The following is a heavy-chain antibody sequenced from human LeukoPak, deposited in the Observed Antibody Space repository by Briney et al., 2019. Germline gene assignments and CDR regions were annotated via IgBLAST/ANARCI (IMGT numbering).Heavy chain of an antibody. D-gene: IGHD5-18*01. CDR1: AVSINSHY. CDR3: ATIKRGYIYGYFDF. V-gene: IGHV4-59*11. CDR2: MYDSVRT. Sequence: SETLSLTCTVSAVSINSHYWSWLRQAPGKGLEWIGYMYDSVRTKDNPALKSRLTLSADTSKNQFSLRLSSVTAADTATYYCATIKRGYIYGYFDFWGQGILVTVSS. J-gene: IGHJ4*02.